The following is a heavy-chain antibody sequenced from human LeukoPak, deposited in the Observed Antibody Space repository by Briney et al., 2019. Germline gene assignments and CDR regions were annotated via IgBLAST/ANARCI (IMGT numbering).Heavy chain of an antibody. J-gene: IGHJ4*02. D-gene: IGHD4-17*01. CDR2: INHSGST. Sequence: KPSETLSLTCAVYGVSFSGYYWSWIRQPPGKGLEWIGEINHSGSTNYNPSLKSRVTISVDTSKNQFSLQLSSVPAADTAVYYCATGDYADYRFDYWGQGTLVTVSS. CDR3: ATGDYADYRFDY. CDR1: GVSFSGYY. V-gene: IGHV4-34*01.